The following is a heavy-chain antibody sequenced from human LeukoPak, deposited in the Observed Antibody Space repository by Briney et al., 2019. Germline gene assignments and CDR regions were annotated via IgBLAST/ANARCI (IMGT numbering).Heavy chain of an antibody. D-gene: IGHD1-26*01. CDR3: ARDDSGSYGLILS. J-gene: IGHJ4*02. CDR2: MNPNSGNT. Sequence: ASVKVSCKASGYDFTKYAVQWVRQAPGQRLEWMGWMNPNSGNTNYAQKLQGRVTMTTDTSTSTAYMELRSLRSDDTAVYYCARDDSGSYGLILSWGQGTLVTVSS. CDR1: GYDFTKYA. V-gene: IGHV1-18*01.